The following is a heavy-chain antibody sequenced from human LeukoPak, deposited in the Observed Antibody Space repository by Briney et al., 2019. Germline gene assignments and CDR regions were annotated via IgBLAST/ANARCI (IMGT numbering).Heavy chain of an antibody. Sequence: GGSLRLSCAASGFTFSSYAMSWVRQAPGKGLEWVSAISGSGGSTYYADSVKGRFTISRDNSKNTLYLQMNSLRAEDTAVYYCARRGASYYYYGMDVWGQGTTVTVSS. CDR1: GFTFSSYA. CDR2: ISGSGGST. V-gene: IGHV3-23*01. CDR3: ARRGASYYYYGMDV. J-gene: IGHJ6*02.